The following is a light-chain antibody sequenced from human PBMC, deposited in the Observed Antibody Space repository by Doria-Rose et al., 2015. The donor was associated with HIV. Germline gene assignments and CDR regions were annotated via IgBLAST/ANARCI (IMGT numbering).Light chain of an antibody. CDR2: DGS. CDR3: HQYGTSWT. V-gene: IGKV3-20*01. Sequence: IVLTQSPGTLSLSPGERATLSCRASQSFSSTYLAWYQQKPGQAPSLLIYDGSTRATGIPDRFGASGSGTDFTLTINRLEPEDFALYYCHQYGTSWTFGQGTKVEI. J-gene: IGKJ1*01. CDR1: QSFSSTY.